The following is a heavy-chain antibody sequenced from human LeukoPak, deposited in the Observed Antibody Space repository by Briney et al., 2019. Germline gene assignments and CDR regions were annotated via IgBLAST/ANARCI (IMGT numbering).Heavy chain of an antibody. J-gene: IGHJ4*02. V-gene: IGHV4-39*02. CDR3: ARGIFRADDYVWGSYTAKYYFDY. CDR1: GGSISSSSYY. Sequence: SETLSLTCTVSGGSISSSSYYWGWIRQPPGKGLEWIGNIYYSGSTYYNPSLKSRVTISADTSKNQFSLKLSAVTAADTAVYYCARGIFRADDYVWGSYTAKYYFDYWGQGTLVTVSS. D-gene: IGHD3-16*01. CDR2: IYYSGST.